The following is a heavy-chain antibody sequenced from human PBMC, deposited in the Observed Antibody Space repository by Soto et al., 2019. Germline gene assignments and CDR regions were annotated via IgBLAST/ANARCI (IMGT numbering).Heavy chain of an antibody. Sequence: QVQLVQSGAEVKKPGASVKVSCKASGYTFTSYDMHWVRQAPGQRLEWMGWINAGNGNTKYSQKFQGRVTITRDTSASTADMELSSLRSEDTAVYYCARGGSLYWYFDLWGRGTLVTVSS. CDR2: INAGNGNT. J-gene: IGHJ2*01. CDR1: GYTFTSYD. CDR3: ARGGSLYWYFDL. D-gene: IGHD1-26*01. V-gene: IGHV1-3*01.